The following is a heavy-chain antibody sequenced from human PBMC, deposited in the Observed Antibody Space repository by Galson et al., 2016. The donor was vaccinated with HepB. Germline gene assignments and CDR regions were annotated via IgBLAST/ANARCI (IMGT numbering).Heavy chain of an antibody. J-gene: IGHJ4*02. V-gene: IGHV4-39*01. CDR2: IYYSGAT. D-gene: IGHD4-17*01. CDR3: ARRRVTTGAYFDY. Sequence: ETLSLTCTVSTDSITIRNYYWGWVRQPPGQGLEWIGSIYYSGATYYNPSLESRVTLSADTSKKQFTRRLSSVTAADTAIYYCARRRVTTGAYFDYWGQGILVTGSA. CDR1: TDSITIRNYY.